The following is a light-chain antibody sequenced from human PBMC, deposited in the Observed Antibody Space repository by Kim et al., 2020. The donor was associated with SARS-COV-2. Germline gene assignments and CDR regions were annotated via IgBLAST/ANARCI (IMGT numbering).Light chain of an antibody. CDR1: QSVSSSY. CDR3: QQYGSWHPIT. J-gene: IGKJ5*01. CDR2: GAS. V-gene: IGKV3-20*01. Sequence: EIVLTQSPGTLSLSPGERATLSCRASQSVSSSYLAWYQQKPGQAPRLLIYGASSRATDIPDRFSGSGSGTDFTLTISRLEPEDFSVYYCQQYGSWHPITFGQGTRVEIK.